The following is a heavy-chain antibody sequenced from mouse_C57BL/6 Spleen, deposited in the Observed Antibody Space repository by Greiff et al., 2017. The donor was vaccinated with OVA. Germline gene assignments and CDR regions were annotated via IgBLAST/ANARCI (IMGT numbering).Heavy chain of an antibody. CDR1: GFTFSNYW. CDR3: TAYSNYWYFDV. D-gene: IGHD2-5*01. V-gene: IGHV6-3*01. CDR2: IRLKSDNYAT. Sequence: EVKLEESGGGLVQPGGSMKLSCVASGFTFSNYWMNWVRQSPEKGLEWVAQIRLKSDNYATHYAESVKGRFTISRDDSKSSVYLQMNNLRAEDTGMYYCTAYSNYWYFDVWGTGTTVTVSS. J-gene: IGHJ1*03.